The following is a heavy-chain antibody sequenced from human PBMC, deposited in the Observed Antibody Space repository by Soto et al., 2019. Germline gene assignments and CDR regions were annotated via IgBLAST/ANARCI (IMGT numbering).Heavy chain of an antibody. J-gene: IGHJ2*01. D-gene: IGHD5-18*01. CDR3: ALFFFYCYSDHRHPHSFPTRRSSDL. CDR2: MYYSGST. Sequence: SETRSLRCSVSGGSMKRGGDYWSWIRQHPGKGLEWIGYMYYSGSTYYNPSLKSRVTISADTSKNQFSLKMSSVTAADTAMYYCALFFFYCYSDHRHPHSFPTRRSSDL. CDR1: GGSMKRGGDY. V-gene: IGHV4-31*03.